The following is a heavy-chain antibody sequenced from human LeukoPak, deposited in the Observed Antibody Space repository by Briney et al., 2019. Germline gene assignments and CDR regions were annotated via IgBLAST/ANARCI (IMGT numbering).Heavy chain of an antibody. Sequence: ASVKVSCKASGYTFTSHFMHWVRQAPGQGLEWMGWINPNSGGTNYAQKFQGRVTMTRDTPISTAYMELSRLRSDDTAVYYCAREIEEDDAFDIWGQGTMVTVSS. J-gene: IGHJ3*02. CDR3: AREIEEDDAFDI. D-gene: IGHD3-22*01. CDR1: GYTFTSHF. V-gene: IGHV1-2*02. CDR2: INPNSGGT.